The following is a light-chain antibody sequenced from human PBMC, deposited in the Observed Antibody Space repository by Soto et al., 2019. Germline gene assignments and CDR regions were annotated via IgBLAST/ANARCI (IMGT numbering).Light chain of an antibody. CDR3: QHYNSYSEA. CDR2: AAS. Sequence: DIQMTQSPSSLSASVGDRVTITCRASQGISHFLAWYQQKPGKVPKLLIYAASILQSGVPPRFSGSGSGTDFTLTISSLQPEDVATYYCQHYNSYSEAFGQGTKVELK. J-gene: IGKJ1*01. CDR1: QGISHF. V-gene: IGKV1-27*01.